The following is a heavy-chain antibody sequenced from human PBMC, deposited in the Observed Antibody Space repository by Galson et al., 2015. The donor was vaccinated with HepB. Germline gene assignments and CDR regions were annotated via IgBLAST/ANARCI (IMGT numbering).Heavy chain of an antibody. CDR1: GGTFSSYA. CDR2: MNPNSGNT. J-gene: IGHJ4*02. V-gene: IGHV1-8*02. D-gene: IGHD4-17*01. CDR3: AVDGDYTPE. Sequence: SVKVSCKASGGTFSSYAISWVRQATGQGLEWMGWMNPNSGNTGYAQKFQGRVTMTRNTSISTAYMELSSLRSEDTAVYYCAVDGDYTPEWGQGTLVTVSS.